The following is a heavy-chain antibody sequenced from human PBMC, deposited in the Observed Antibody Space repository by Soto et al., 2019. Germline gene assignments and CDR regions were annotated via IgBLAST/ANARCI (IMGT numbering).Heavy chain of an antibody. D-gene: IGHD3-9*01. CDR1: GAAFNTIT. V-gene: IGHV1-69*01. J-gene: IGHJ5*02. CDR3: VREDDTTGSYSWFDP. Sequence: QVQLVQSRAEVKKPGSSVRVSCKASGAAFNTITINWVRQAPGQGLEWMGGFVPVFGSATYAQKFQGRVAITADASTSTFYMELSRLNSEDTALYYCVREDDTTGSYSWFDPWGQGTLVTVSS. CDR2: FVPVFGSA.